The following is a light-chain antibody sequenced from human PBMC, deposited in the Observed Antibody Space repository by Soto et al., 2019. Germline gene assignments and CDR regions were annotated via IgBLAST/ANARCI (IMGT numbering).Light chain of an antibody. Sequence: QCALTQPASVSGSPGQSITISCTGTSSDVGGYNYVSWYQQHPGKAPKLMIYEVSNRPSGVSNRFSGSKSRNTASLTISGLQAEDEADYYCSSYTSSSTYVFGTGTKVTVL. J-gene: IGLJ1*01. V-gene: IGLV2-14*01. CDR3: SSYTSSSTYV. CDR2: EVS. CDR1: SSDVGGYNY.